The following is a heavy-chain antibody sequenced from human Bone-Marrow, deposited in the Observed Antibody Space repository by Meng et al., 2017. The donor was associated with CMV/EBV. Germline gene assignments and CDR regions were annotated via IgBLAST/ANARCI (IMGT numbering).Heavy chain of an antibody. V-gene: IGHV3-11*01. CDR2: ISSSGSTI. J-gene: IGHJ6*02. D-gene: IGHD2-2*03. CDR3: ARDGYCSSTSCYHGMDV. Sequence: GGSLRLSCAASGFTFSDYYMSWIRQAPGKGLEWVSYISSSGSTIYYADSVKGRFTISRDNAKNSLYLQMNSLRAEDTAVYYYARDGYCSSTSCYHGMDVWGQGNTVTVSS. CDR1: GFTFSDYY.